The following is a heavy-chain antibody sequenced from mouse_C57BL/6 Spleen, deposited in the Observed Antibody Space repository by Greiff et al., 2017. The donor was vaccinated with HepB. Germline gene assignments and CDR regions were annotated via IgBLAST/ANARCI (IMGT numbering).Heavy chain of an antibody. CDR1: GYTFTDYE. V-gene: IGHV1-15*01. Sequence: VQLQQSGAELVRPGASVTLSCKASGYTFTDYEMHWVKQTPVHGLEWIGAIDPETGGTAYNQKFKGKAILTADKSSSTAYTEIRSLTSEDSAVYYCTRGYGSWFDYWGQGTLVTVSA. J-gene: IGHJ3*01. D-gene: IGHD2-1*01. CDR2: IDPETGGT. CDR3: TRGYGSWFDY.